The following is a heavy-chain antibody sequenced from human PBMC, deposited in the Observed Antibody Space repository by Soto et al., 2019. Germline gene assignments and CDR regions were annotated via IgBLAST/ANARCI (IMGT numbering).Heavy chain of an antibody. J-gene: IGHJ4*02. Sequence: PSETLSLTCTVSGGSISSSSYYWGWIRQPPGKGLEWIGSIYYSGSTYYNPSLKSRVTISVDTSKNQFSLKLSSVTAADTAVYYCQRNVKQWLVREYYFDYWGQGTLVTV. CDR2: IYYSGST. V-gene: IGHV4-39*01. D-gene: IGHD6-19*01. CDR1: GGSISSSSYY. CDR3: QRNVKQWLVREYYFDY.